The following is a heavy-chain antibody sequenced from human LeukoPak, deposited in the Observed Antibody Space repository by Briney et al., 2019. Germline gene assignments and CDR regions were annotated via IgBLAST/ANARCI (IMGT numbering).Heavy chain of an antibody. CDR2: ISSSSSTI. V-gene: IGHV3-11*04. CDR1: GFTFSDYY. Sequence: GGSLRLSCAASGFTFSDYYMSWIRQAPGKGLEWVSYISSSSSTIYYADSVKGRFTISRDNAKNSLYLQMNSLRAEDTAVYYCARTSPYGDNPYYYYGMDVWGQGTTVTVSS. CDR3: ARTSPYGDNPYYYYGMDV. D-gene: IGHD4-17*01. J-gene: IGHJ6*02.